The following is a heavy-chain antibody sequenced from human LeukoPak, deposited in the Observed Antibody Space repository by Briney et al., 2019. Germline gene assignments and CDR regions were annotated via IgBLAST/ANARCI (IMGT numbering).Heavy chain of an antibody. Sequence: GGSLRLSCAASGFTFSHYFMHWVRQAPDKGLEWVAVIASDGSQTFYVESVKGRFTISRDKSKNTLYLKMSSLRAEDTAVYFCARERLNTLVHSGAFDFWGQGTMVTVSS. D-gene: IGHD2-21*01. CDR2: IASDGSQT. V-gene: IGHV3-30-3*01. CDR1: GFTFSHYF. J-gene: IGHJ3*01. CDR3: ARERLNTLVHSGAFDF.